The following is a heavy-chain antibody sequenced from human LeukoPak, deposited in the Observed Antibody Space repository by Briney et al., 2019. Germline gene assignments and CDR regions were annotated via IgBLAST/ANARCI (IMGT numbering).Heavy chain of an antibody. CDR1: GFTSSSYS. J-gene: IGHJ4*02. V-gene: IGHV3-48*01. CDR3: AREEWLRFNGY. CDR2: ISSSSTI. D-gene: IGHD5-12*01. Sequence: PGGSLRPSCAVSGFTSSSYSMNWVRQAPGEGLAWVSYISSSSTIYYARAVKSRFTVSRANAKNSLYLQMSSLRAEDTAVYYCAREEWLRFNGYWGQGTLVTVSS.